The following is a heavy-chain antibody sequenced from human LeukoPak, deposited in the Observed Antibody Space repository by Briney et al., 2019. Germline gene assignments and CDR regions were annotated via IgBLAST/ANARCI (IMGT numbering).Heavy chain of an antibody. CDR2: IYTSGST. CDR1: GGSISSYY. J-gene: IGHJ6*02. D-gene: IGHD4-11*01. V-gene: IGHV4-4*07. CDR3: ARSKADYYYYGMDV. Sequence: KPSETLSLTCTVSGGSISSYYWSWIRQPAGKGLEWIGRIYTSGSTNYNPSLKSRVTMSVDTSKNQFPLKLSSVTAADTAVYYCARSKADYYYYGMDVWGQGTTVTVSS.